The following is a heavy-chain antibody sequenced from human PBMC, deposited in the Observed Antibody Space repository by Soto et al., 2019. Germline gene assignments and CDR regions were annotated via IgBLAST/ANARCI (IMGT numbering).Heavy chain of an antibody. CDR3: AKDEEARYYDILTGYLLGY. D-gene: IGHD3-9*01. J-gene: IGHJ4*02. V-gene: IGHV3-23*01. CDR2: ISGSGGST. Sequence: GGSLRLSCAASGFTFSSYAMSWVRQAPGKGLEWVSAISGSGGSTYYADSVKGRFTISRDNSKNTLYLQMNSLRAEDTAVYYCAKDEEARYYDILTGYLLGYWGQGTLVTVSS. CDR1: GFTFSSYA.